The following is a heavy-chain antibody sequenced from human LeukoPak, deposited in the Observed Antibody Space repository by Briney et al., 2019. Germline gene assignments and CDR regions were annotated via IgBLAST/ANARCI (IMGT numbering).Heavy chain of an antibody. V-gene: IGHV3-7*01. D-gene: IGHD2-21*01. CDR3: ATDKAYSAFDY. J-gene: IGHJ4*02. Sequence: GALRLSCAASGFTLSTYWLTWVRQAPGKGLEWVASINPDGDVKDYVASVKGRFTISRENAKNSVYLQMNSLRAEDTAVYYCATDKAYSAFDYWGRGTLVTVSS. CDR2: INPDGDVK. CDR1: GFTLSTYW.